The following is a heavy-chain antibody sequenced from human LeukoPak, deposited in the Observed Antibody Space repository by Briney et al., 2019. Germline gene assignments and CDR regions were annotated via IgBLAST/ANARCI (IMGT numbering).Heavy chain of an antibody. Sequence: GASVKVSCKASGYTFTSYGISWVRQAPGQGLEWVGWISAYNGNTNYAQKLQGRVTMTTDTSTSTAYMELRSLRSDDTAVYYCARDKGLRYFDWLLMDYYYGMDVWGQGTTVTVSS. CDR2: ISAYNGNT. CDR1: GYTFTSYG. CDR3: ARDKGLRYFDWLLMDYYYGMDV. V-gene: IGHV1-18*01. D-gene: IGHD3-9*01. J-gene: IGHJ6*02.